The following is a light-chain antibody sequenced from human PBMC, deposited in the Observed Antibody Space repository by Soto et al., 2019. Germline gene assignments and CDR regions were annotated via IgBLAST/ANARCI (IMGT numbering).Light chain of an antibody. CDR2: DAS. V-gene: IGKV1-33*01. Sequence: DIQMTQSPSSLSASVGDRVTITCQASQDISNYLTWYQQKPGKAPKLRIYDASNLETGVPSRFSGRGSGTDCTFTSSSLQPEDIETYYCQQYDNLPFTFGGGTKVEIK. J-gene: IGKJ4*01. CDR3: QQYDNLPFT. CDR1: QDISNY.